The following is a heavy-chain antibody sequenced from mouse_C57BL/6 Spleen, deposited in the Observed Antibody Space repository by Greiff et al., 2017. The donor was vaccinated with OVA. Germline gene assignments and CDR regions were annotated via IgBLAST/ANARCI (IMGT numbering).Heavy chain of an antibody. J-gene: IGHJ3*01. CDR2: IYPGSGST. D-gene: IGHD2-3*01. Sequence: QVQLKQPGAELVKPGASVKMSCKASGYTFTSYWITWVKQRPGQGLEWIGDIYPGSGSTNYNEKFKSKATLTVDTSSSTAYMQLSSLTSEDSAVYYCARFDGYYGWFAYWGQGTLVTVSA. CDR1: GYTFTSYW. CDR3: ARFDGYYGWFAY. V-gene: IGHV1-55*01.